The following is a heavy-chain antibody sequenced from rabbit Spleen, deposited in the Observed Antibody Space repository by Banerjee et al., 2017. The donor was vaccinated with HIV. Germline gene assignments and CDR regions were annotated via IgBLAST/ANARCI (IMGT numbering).Heavy chain of an antibody. CDR2: IRASTSGSA. CDR3: ARDSDTDNDYFNL. J-gene: IGHJ4*01. CDR1: GFSFSEFSFNSSYY. Sequence: QSLEESGGGLVKPGASLTLTCKASGFSFSEFSFNSSYYMCWVRQAPGKGLEWIGCIRASTSGSAYYASWAKGRFTISKTSSTTVTLQMTSLTAADTATYFCARDSDTDNDYFNLWGQGTLVTVS. D-gene: IGHD1-1*01. V-gene: IGHV1S40*01.